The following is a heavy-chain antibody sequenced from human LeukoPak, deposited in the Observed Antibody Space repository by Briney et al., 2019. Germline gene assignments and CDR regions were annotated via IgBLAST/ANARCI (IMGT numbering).Heavy chain of an antibody. V-gene: IGHV3-7*01. CDR3: TRDPEHGGDYIPGFDY. J-gene: IGHJ4*02. D-gene: IGHD4-17*01. Sequence: GGSLRLSCVASGFTFSKYWMTWVRQAPGKGLQWVANTKQDGSDKYHVDSVKGRFTISRDNAKNTLYLQMNSLRAEDTAVYYCTRDPEHGGDYIPGFDYWGQGTLVTVSS. CDR2: TKQDGSDK. CDR1: GFTFSKYW.